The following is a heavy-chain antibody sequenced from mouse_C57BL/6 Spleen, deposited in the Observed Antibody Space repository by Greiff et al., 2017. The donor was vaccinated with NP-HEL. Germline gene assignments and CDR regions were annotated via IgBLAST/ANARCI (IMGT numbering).Heavy chain of an antibody. CDR1: GYAFSSSW. D-gene: IGHD1-1*01. Sequence: VQLQQSGPELVKPGASVKISCKASGYAFSSSWMNWVKQRPGKGLEWIGRIYPGDGDTNYNGKFKGKATLTADKSSSTAYMQLSSLTSEDSAVYFCARGDYYGSRDFDVWGTGTTVTVSS. J-gene: IGHJ1*03. V-gene: IGHV1-82*01. CDR2: IYPGDGDT. CDR3: ARGDYYGSRDFDV.